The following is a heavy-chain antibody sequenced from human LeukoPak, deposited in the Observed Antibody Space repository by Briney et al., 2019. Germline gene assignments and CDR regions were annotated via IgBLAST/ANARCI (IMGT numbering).Heavy chain of an antibody. D-gene: IGHD2-2*01. J-gene: IGHJ5*01. CDR3: AKDRHAPGRYCSSTSCFPFDS. Sequence: GGSLRLSCAASGFTFSSYSMNWVRQAPGKGLEWVSGISGSGGITHYADSVRGRFTISRDNSKNTLYLQMNSLRAEDTAVHYCAKDRHAPGRYCSSTSCFPFDSWGQGTLVTVSS. CDR1: GFTFSSYS. CDR2: ISGSGGIT. V-gene: IGHV3-23*01.